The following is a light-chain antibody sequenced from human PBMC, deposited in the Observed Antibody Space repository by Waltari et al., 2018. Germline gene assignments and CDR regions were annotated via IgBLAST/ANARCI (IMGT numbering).Light chain of an antibody. CDR3: AAWDDSLSGRV. CDR1: NFNIGSNY. CDR2: RNT. V-gene: IGLV1-47*01. J-gene: IGLJ2*01. Sequence: QSVLTQPPSMSGTPGQRVTISCSGSNFNIGSNYVYWYQQFPAMAPQLLIYRNTERASGGPDLFSATKAGASASLAISGLRSEDEADYHCAAWDDSLSGRVFGGGTKLTV.